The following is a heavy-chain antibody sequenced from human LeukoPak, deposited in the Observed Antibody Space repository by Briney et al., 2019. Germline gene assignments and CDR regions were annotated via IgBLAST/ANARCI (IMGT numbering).Heavy chain of an antibody. CDR1: GFTFSSYA. CDR2: ISGSGGST. D-gene: IGHD3-16*01. V-gene: IGHV3-23*01. Sequence: PGGSLRLSWAASGFTFSSYAMSWVRQAPGKGLEWVSAISGSGGSTYYADSVKGRFTISRDNSKNTLYLQMNSLRAEDTAVYYCASPGGVRGFFWWWGQGTLVTVSS. CDR3: ASPGGVRGFFWW. J-gene: IGHJ4*02.